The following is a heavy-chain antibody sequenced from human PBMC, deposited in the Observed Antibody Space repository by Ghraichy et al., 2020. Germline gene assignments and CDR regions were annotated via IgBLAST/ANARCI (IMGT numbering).Heavy chain of an antibody. J-gene: IGHJ4*02. V-gene: IGHV3-15*01. D-gene: IGHD4-17*01. Sequence: GGSLRLSCAVSGFSFTEAWMSWVRQSPGKGLEWVGRIKSTTSGGTADYAAPVKGRFTISRDDSKYIVYLQMDGLRTEDTAVYYCATRPVTTPDAGLFDYWGQGTLVTVSS. CDR3: ATRPVTTPDAGLFDY. CDR1: GFSFTEAW. CDR2: IKSTTSGGTA.